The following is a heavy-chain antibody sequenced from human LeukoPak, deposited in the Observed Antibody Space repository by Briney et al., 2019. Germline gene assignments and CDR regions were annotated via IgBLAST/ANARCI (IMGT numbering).Heavy chain of an antibody. V-gene: IGHV3-48*03. CDR3: ARGASRLLIN. J-gene: IGHJ4*02. CDR2: ISSSGSTI. Sequence: GGSLRLSCAASGFTFSSYEMNWVRQAPGKGLEWVLYISSSGSTIYYADSVKGRFTISRDNAKNSLYLQMNSLRAEDTAVYYCARGASRLLINWGQGTLVTVSS. CDR1: GFTFSSYE. D-gene: IGHD5-12*01.